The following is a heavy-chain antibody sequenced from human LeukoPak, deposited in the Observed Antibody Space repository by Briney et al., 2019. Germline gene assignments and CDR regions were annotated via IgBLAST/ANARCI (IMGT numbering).Heavy chain of an antibody. CDR1: GYTFTGYY. J-gene: IGHJ3*02. CDR2: INPNSGGT. D-gene: IGHD6-13*01. Sequence: GASVKVSCKASGYTFTGYYMHWVRQAPGQGLEWIGWINPNSGGTNYAQKFQGRVTMTRDTSISTAYMELSRLRSDDTAVYYCARAYSSSWLRFYDAFDIWGQGTMVTVSS. V-gene: IGHV1-2*02. CDR3: ARAYSSSWLRFYDAFDI.